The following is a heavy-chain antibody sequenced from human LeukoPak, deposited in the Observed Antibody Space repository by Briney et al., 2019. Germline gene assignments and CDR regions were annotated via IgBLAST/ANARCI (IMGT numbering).Heavy chain of an antibody. J-gene: IGHJ4*02. V-gene: IGHV3-23*01. CDR2: ISGSGGST. CDR1: GFTFSSYA. CDR3: AKDLRVYGDGDDY. Sequence: GGSLRLSCAASGFTFSSYAMGWVRQAPGKGLEWVSAISGSGGSTYYADSVKGRFTISRDNSKNTLYLQMNSLRAEDTAVYYCAKDLRVYGDGDDYWGQGTLVTVSS. D-gene: IGHD4-17*01.